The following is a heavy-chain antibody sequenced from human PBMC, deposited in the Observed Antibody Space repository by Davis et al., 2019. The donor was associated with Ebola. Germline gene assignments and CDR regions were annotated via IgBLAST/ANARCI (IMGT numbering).Heavy chain of an antibody. J-gene: IGHJ4*02. CDR1: GGSVTSGGDY. Sequence: PSETLSLTCTVSGGSVTSGGDYWSWIRQTPGKGLEWIGYIYHTGSTYYNLSLKSRVTIPVGTSEKQFSLSLRSVTAADTGIYYCAQQRYDGSGSLDFWGQGTLVTVSS. D-gene: IGHD3-10*01. V-gene: IGHV4-31*03. CDR3: AQQRYDGSGSLDF. CDR2: IYHTGST.